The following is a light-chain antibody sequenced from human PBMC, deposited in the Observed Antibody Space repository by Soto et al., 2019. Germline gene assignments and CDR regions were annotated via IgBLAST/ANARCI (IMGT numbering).Light chain of an antibody. CDR1: SSDVGSYSL. CDR3: CSYAGSSTFYV. V-gene: IGLV2-23*02. Sequence: QSALTQTASVSGSPGQSIAISCTGTSSDVGSYSLVSWYQQHPGKAPKLMIYEVSKRPSGVSNRFSGSKSGNTASLTISGLQAEDDADYYCCSYAGSSTFYVFVTGTKLTVL. CDR2: EVS. J-gene: IGLJ1*01.